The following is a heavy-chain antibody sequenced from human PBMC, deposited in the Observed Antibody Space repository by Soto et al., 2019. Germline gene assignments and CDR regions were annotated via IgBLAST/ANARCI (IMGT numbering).Heavy chain of an antibody. D-gene: IGHD2-2*01. CDR1: GGSFSSYY. CDR3: ARGGGYCSSTSCPGHWFDP. V-gene: IGHV4-34*01. Sequence: PSETLSLTCAVYGGSFSSYYWNWIRQPPGKGLEWIGEINHSGSTNYNPSLKSRVTISVDTSKNQFSLKLSSVTAADTAVYYCARGGGYCSSTSCPGHWFDPWGQGALVTVSS. J-gene: IGHJ5*02. CDR2: INHSGST.